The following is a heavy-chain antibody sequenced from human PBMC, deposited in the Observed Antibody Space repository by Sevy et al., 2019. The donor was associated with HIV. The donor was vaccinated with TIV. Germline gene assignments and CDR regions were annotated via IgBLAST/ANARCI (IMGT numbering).Heavy chain of an antibody. CDR2: IKQDGSDK. CDR1: GFTFSSHW. D-gene: IGHD3-3*01. J-gene: IGHJ5*02. V-gene: IGHV3-7*04. CDR3: ARGGAAIS. Sequence: GGSLRLSCAASGFTFSSHWMTWVRQAPGKGLEWVANIKQDGSDKYYVDSVKGRFTISRDNGKNSLYLQMNSLRVEDTAVYYCARGGAAISWGLVTLVTVSS.